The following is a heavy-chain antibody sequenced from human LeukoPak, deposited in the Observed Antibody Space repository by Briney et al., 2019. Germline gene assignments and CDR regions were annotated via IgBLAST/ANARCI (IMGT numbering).Heavy chain of an antibody. CDR3: GRENRGAFDI. D-gene: IGHD3-10*01. J-gene: IGHJ3*02. V-gene: IGHV3-74*01. CDR2: INSDGSST. CDR1: GFTLSSYW. Sequence: GGSLRLSCAASGFTLSSYWMHWVRQAPGKGLVWVSRINSDGSSTSNADSVKGRFTISRDNGKNTLYLQMNSLRAEDTAMYYCGRENRGAFDIWGQGTMVAVSS.